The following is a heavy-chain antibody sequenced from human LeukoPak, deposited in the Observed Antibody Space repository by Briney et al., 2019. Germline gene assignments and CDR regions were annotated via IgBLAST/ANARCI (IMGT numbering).Heavy chain of an antibody. V-gene: IGHV3-30*02. Sequence: GGSLRLSCAASGFTFSNYGIHWVRQAPGKGLEWVAFIRFDGTDKYYTDSVKGRFTISRDSSKDTVYLQMNSLRDDDTAVYYCAKSPYRGGTSWTEFDYWGQGTLVTVSS. D-gene: IGHD6-13*01. CDR2: IRFDGTDK. J-gene: IGHJ4*02. CDR3: AKSPYRGGTSWTEFDY. CDR1: GFTFSNYG.